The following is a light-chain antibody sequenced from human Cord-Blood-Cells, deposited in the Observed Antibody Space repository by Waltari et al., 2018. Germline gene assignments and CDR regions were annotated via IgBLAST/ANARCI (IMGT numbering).Light chain of an antibody. CDR3: QQSYSTPRS. V-gene: IGKV1-39*01. CDR1: QSISSY. Sequence: DIQMPQSPSPLSASVGDRVTITCRASQSISSYLNWYQQKPGKAPKLLIYAASSLQSGVPSRFSGSVSGTDFTLTISSLQPEDFATYYCQQSYSTPRSFGQGTKLEIK. J-gene: IGKJ2*03. CDR2: AAS.